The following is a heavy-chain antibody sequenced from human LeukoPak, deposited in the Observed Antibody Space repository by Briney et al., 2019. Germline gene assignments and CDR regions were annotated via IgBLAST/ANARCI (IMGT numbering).Heavy chain of an antibody. CDR3: ARGGDAPDFDY. CDR1: GGSISSYY. V-gene: IGHV4-59*01. Sequence: ASETLSLTCTVSGGSISSYYWSWIRQPPGKGLEWIGYIYYRGSTNYNPSLKSRVAISVDTSKNQFSLKLSSVTAADTAAYYCARGGDAPDFDYWGPGTLVTVSS. J-gene: IGHJ4*02. D-gene: IGHD2-21*02. CDR2: IYYRGST.